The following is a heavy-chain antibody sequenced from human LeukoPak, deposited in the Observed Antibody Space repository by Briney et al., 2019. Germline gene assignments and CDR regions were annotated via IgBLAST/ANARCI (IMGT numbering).Heavy chain of an antibody. CDR3: ARDLSGVAAAGNFDY. Sequence: GGSLRLSCAASGFTFSSYSMNWVRQAPGKGLEWVSSISGSSSYIYYADSVKGRFTISRDNAKNSLYLQMNSLRAEDTAVYYCARDLSGVAAAGNFDYWGQGTLVTVSS. J-gene: IGHJ4*02. CDR1: GFTFSSYS. D-gene: IGHD6-13*01. V-gene: IGHV3-21*01. CDR2: ISGSSSYI.